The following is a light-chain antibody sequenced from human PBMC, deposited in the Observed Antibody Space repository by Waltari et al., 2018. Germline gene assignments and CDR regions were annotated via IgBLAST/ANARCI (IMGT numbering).Light chain of an antibody. CDR2: DAS. Sequence: DIQMTQSPSSLSASVGDRVTITCQASQDISNYLNWYQQKPEKAPKLLIYDASNLETGVPSRFSGSGSGTDFTFTISSLQPEDIATYYCQQYDNLLMYTFGQGTKLEIK. J-gene: IGKJ2*01. CDR1: QDISNY. CDR3: QQYDNLLMYT. V-gene: IGKV1-33*01.